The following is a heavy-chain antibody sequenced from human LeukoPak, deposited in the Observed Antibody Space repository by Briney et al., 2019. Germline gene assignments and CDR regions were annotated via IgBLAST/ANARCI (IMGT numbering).Heavy chain of an antibody. V-gene: IGHV4-39*07. J-gene: IGHJ3*02. CDR1: GGSISSSSYY. Sequence: KPSETLSLICTVSGGSISSSSYYWGWIRQPPGKGLEWIGSIYYSGSTYYNPSLKSRVTISVDTSKNQFSLKLSSVTAADTAVYYCARPGVGSGRYGAFDIWGHGTMVTVSS. CDR3: ARPGVGSGRYGAFDI. D-gene: IGHD5-18*01. CDR2: IYYSGST.